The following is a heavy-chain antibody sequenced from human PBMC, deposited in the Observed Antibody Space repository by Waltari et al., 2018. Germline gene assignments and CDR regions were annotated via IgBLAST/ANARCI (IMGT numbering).Heavy chain of an antibody. CDR1: GFTSSGCG. V-gene: IGHV3-30*02. CDR3: VSEGVAIPVHMSIFDY. CDR2: IRYDGSDK. D-gene: IGHD3-3*02. J-gene: IGHJ4*02. Sequence: QVQLVESGGGVVQPGGSLRLSCAASGFTSSGCGMTWVRQAPGKGLEWVTFIRYDGSDKYYADFVKGRFSISRDNSKNTVSLQMNSLRPEDTAVYYCVSEGVAIPVHMSIFDYWGQGALVAVSS.